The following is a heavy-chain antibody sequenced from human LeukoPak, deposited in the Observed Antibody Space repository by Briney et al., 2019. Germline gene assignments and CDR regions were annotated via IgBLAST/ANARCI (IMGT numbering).Heavy chain of an antibody. Sequence: QTGGSLRLSCAASGFTVSSNYMSWVRQAPGKGLEWVSVIYSGGSTYYADSVKGRFTISRDNSKNTLYLQMNSLIAEDTAVYYCAREDMITFGAFDYWGQGTLVTVSS. CDR1: GFTVSSNY. CDR3: AREDMITFGAFDY. CDR2: IYSGGST. D-gene: IGHD3-16*01. V-gene: IGHV3-66*01. J-gene: IGHJ4*02.